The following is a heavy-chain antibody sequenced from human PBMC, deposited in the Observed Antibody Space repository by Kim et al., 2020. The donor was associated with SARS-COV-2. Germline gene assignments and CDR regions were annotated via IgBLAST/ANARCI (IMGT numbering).Heavy chain of an antibody. CDR2: ISAYNGNT. CDR3: ARGDWNYGGDARRDYYYMDV. Sequence: ASVKVSCKASGYTFTSYGISWVRQAPGQGLEWMGWISAYNGNTNYAQKLQGRVTMTTDTSTSTAYMELRSLRSDDTAVYYCARGDWNYGGDARRDYYYMDVWGKGTTVTVSS. D-gene: IGHD1-7*01. J-gene: IGHJ6*03. V-gene: IGHV1-18*01. CDR1: GYTFTSYG.